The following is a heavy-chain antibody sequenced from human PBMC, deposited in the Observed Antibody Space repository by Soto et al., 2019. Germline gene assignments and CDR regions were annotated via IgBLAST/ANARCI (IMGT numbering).Heavy chain of an antibody. CDR2: MNQDGSEK. J-gene: IGHJ4*02. V-gene: IGHV3-7*05. Sequence: EVRLVESGGGLVQPGGSLRLSCVASGFTFSSYYMPWVRQAPGEGLEWVANMNQDGSEKYYVDSVKGRFIISRDNAENSLSLEVSSLRADDTAVYYCVRDILAPGSCVYFAYWGQGTLVTVSS. CDR1: GFTFSSYY. CDR3: VRDILAPGSCVYFAY. D-gene: IGHD1-20*01.